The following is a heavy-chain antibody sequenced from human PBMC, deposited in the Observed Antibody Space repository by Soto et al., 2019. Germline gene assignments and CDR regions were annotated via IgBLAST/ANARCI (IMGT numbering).Heavy chain of an antibody. J-gene: IGHJ4*02. CDR3: AKASILGYCSSTSCYVFDY. Sequence: EVQLVESGGGLVQPGRSLRLSCAASGFTFDDYAMHWVRQAPGKGLEWVSGISWNSGSIGYADSVKGRFTISRDNAKNSLYLQMNSLRAEDTALYYCAKASILGYCSSTSCYVFDYWGQGTLVTVSS. CDR2: ISWNSGSI. CDR1: GFTFDDYA. V-gene: IGHV3-9*01. D-gene: IGHD2-2*01.